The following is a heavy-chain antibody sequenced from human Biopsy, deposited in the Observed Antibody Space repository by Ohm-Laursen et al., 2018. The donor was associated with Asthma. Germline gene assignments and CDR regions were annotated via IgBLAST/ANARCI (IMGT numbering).Heavy chain of an antibody. J-gene: IGHJ4*02. CDR2: ISYDGSNK. V-gene: IGHV3-30-3*01. Sequence: SLRLSCAASGFTFSSYAMHWVRQAPGKGPEWMAVISYDGSNKYYADSVKGRFTISRDNSKNTLYLQMNSLRAEDTAVYYCARDGTDMNEAMPKDYWGQGTLVTVSS. D-gene: IGHD2-2*01. CDR1: GFTFSSYA. CDR3: ARDGTDMNEAMPKDY.